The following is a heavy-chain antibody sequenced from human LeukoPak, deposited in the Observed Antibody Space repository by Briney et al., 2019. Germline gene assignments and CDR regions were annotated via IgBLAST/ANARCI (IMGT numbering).Heavy chain of an antibody. Sequence: SQTLSLTCTVSGGSISSGDYYWSRIRQPPGQGLEWFGYIYYSGSTYYNPSLKSRVTISVDTSKNQFSLKLSSVTAADTAVYYCAREVVAATRDGVDPWGQGTLVTVSS. V-gene: IGHV4-30-4*08. CDR2: IYYSGST. D-gene: IGHD2-15*01. CDR1: GGSISSGDYY. CDR3: AREVVAATRDGVDP. J-gene: IGHJ5*02.